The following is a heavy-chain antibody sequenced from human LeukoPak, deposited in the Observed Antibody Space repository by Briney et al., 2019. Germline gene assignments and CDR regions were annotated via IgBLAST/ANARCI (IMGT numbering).Heavy chain of an antibody. CDR2: IYYRGSA. V-gene: IGHV4-39*07. D-gene: IGHD3-9*01. J-gene: IGHJ5*02. CDR1: GASISSSSYY. CDR3: ARIIRYLDWLPNWFDP. Sequence: SETQSLTCTVSGASISSSSYYWGWIRQPPGKGLEWIVSIYYRGSAYYNPSLKSRVTISVDTSKNQFSLNLSSVTAADTAVYYCARIIRYLDWLPNWFDPWGKGTLVTVSS.